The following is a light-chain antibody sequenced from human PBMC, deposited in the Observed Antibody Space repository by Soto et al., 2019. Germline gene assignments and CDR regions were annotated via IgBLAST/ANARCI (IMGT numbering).Light chain of an antibody. V-gene: IGKV1-39*01. Sequence: DIQMTQSPSSLSASVGDRVTITCRASQSISSYLSWYQQIPGKAPKLLIYASSSLQSGVSSRFSGSGSGTDFTLTITNLQPEDFATYYCQQSYSTPLTFGGGTKVEI. CDR2: ASS. CDR1: QSISSY. CDR3: QQSYSTPLT. J-gene: IGKJ4*01.